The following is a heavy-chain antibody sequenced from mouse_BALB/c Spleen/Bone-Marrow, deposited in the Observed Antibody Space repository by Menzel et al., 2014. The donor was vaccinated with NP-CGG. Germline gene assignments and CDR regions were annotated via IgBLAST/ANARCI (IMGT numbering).Heavy chain of an antibody. CDR3: ARRDGEPMDY. V-gene: IGHV5-6*01. Sequence: EVQLVESGGDLAKPGGSLKLSCAASGFTFSNYGMSWVRQTPDKRLEWVATISSGGSYTYYPDSVKGRFTISRDNAKNTLYLQMSSLKSEDTAMYYCARRDGEPMDYWGQGTSVTVSS. J-gene: IGHJ4*01. D-gene: IGHD2-3*01. CDR2: ISSGGSYT. CDR1: GFTFSNYG.